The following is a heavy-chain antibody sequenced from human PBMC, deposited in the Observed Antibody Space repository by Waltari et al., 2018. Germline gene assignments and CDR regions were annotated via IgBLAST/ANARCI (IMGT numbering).Heavy chain of an antibody. CDR2: ISTYNGDT. CDR3: VRQEALENGVFDI. CDR1: GYKFTSYG. V-gene: IGHV1-18*01. D-gene: IGHD3-3*01. J-gene: IGHJ3*02. Sequence: QGQLVQSGADVKKPGASVKVSCKTSGYKFTSYGISWVRQAPGQGLEWMAWISTYNGDTYYAQRFQGRVTVTTDTSTSTVYMDLTSLRSDDTAVYYCVRQEALENGVFDIWGQGTKVSVSS.